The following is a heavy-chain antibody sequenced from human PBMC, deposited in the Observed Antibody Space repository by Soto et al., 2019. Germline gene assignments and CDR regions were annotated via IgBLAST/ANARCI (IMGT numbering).Heavy chain of an antibody. CDR3: ARHGDYGDYIFDY. CDR2: IYYSGST. V-gene: IGHV4-59*08. J-gene: IGHJ4*02. Sequence: SETLSLTCTVSGGSISSYYWSWIRQPPGKGLEWIGYIYYSGSTNYNPSLKSRVTISVDTSKNQFSLKLSSVTAADTAVYYCARHGDYGDYIFDYWGQGTLVTVSS. D-gene: IGHD4-17*01. CDR1: GGSISSYY.